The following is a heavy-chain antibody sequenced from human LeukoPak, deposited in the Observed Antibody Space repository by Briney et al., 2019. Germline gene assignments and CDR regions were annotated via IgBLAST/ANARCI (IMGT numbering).Heavy chain of an antibody. Sequence: SETLSLTCTVSGGSISSSSYYWGWIRQPPGEGLEWIGSIYYSGSTYYNPSLKSRVTISVDTSKNQFSLKLSSVTAADTAVYYCARDLTQGGYWGQGTLVTVSS. J-gene: IGHJ4*02. D-gene: IGHD4-23*01. V-gene: IGHV4-39*07. CDR1: GGSISSSSYY. CDR2: IYYSGST. CDR3: ARDLTQGGY.